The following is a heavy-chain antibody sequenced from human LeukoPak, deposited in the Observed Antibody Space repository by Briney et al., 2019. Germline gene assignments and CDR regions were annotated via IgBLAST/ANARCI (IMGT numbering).Heavy chain of an antibody. CDR3: ARDGATAYYYYMDV. Sequence: PGGSLRLSCAASGFTFSSYSMNWVRQAPGKGLEWVSSISSSSSYIYYADSVKGRFTISRDNAKNSLYLQMNSLRAEDTAVYYCARDGATAYYYYMDVWGKGTTVTVSS. D-gene: IGHD4-17*01. CDR2: ISSSSSYI. V-gene: IGHV3-21*01. CDR1: GFTFSSYS. J-gene: IGHJ6*03.